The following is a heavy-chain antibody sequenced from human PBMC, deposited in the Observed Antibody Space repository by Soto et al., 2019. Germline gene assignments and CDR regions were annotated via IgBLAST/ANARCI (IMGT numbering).Heavy chain of an antibody. CDR2: ISYDGSNK. D-gene: IGHD3-22*01. CDR1: GFTFSSYG. CDR3: AKDLNGPHDSSRS. Sequence: QVQLVESGGGVVQPGRSLRLSCAASGFTFSSYGMHWVRQAPGKGLEWVAVISYDGSNKYYADSVKGRFTISRDNSKNTLYLQMNSLRAEDTAVYYCAKDLNGPHDSSRSWGQGTLVTVSS. V-gene: IGHV3-30*18. J-gene: IGHJ4*02.